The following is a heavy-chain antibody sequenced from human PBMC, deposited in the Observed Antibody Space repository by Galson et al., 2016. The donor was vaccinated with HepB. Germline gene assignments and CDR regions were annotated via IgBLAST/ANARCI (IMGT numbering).Heavy chain of an antibody. CDR2: ISGSGGNT. J-gene: IGHJ3*02. D-gene: IGHD3-3*01. V-gene: IGHV3-23*01. Sequence: SLRLSCAASGFMFSSYAMAWVRQAPGKGLEWVSTISGSGGNTFYPDSVKGRFTISRDNSLNTVSLRISSLRAEDTGVYFCARARGFYDAFNIWGPGTTVTVS. CDR1: GFMFSSYA. CDR3: ARARGFYDAFNI.